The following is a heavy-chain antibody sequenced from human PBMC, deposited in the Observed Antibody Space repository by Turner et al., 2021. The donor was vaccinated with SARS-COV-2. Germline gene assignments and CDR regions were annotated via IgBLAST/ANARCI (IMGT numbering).Heavy chain of an antibody. CDR1: GCSISSSSYY. J-gene: IGHJ4*02. D-gene: IGHD5-18*01. CDR2: SYYSGST. Sequence: QLQLQESGPGLVKPSETLSLTCSVSGCSISSSSYYCGWLRQPPGKGLEWIGSSYYSGSTDYNPYLKSRVTISVDKSKNQFSLKLRSVTAADTAVYYCASPDTAMVTWPQGFDYWGQGTLVTVSS. CDR3: ASPDTAMVTWPQGFDY. V-gene: IGHV4-39*01.